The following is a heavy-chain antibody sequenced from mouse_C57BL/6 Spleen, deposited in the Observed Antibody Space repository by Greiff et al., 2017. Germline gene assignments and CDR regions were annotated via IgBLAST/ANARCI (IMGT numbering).Heavy chain of an antibody. D-gene: IGHD2-4*01. CDR2: IDPSDSET. CDR3: ARFGDYESPYYFDY. V-gene: IGHV1-52*01. Sequence: QVQLQQPGAELVRPGSSVKLSCKASGYTFTSYWMHWVKQRPIQGLEWIGNIDPSDSETHYNQKFKDKVTLTVDKSSSTAYMQLSSLTSEDSAVYYCARFGDYESPYYFDYWGQGTTLTVSS. J-gene: IGHJ2*01. CDR1: GYTFTSYW.